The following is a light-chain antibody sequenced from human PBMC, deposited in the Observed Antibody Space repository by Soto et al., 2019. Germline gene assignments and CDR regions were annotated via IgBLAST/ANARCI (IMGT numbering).Light chain of an antibody. J-gene: IGKJ4*01. Sequence: EIVMTQSPATLSVSPGERATLSCRASQSVSSNLAWYQQKPGQAPRLLIYGASTRATGIPARFSGSGSGTEFTLTISSLQSEVFGVYYCQQYNNWTPELTFGGGTKVEIK. CDR2: GAS. V-gene: IGKV3-15*01. CDR1: QSVSSN. CDR3: QQYNNWTPELT.